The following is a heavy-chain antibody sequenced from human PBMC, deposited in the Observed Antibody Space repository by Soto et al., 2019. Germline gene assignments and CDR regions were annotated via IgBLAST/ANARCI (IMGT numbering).Heavy chain of an antibody. CDR2: VSTSSGYI. Sequence: AGGSLRLSCVASGFTFTDYYMSWIRQAPGKGLEWVSYVSTSSGYINYADSVKGRFIISRDNAKNSLYLQMNSLRAEDTAVYYCARGGYVESWGQGTLVTVSS. V-gene: IGHV3-11*06. J-gene: IGHJ4*02. CDR3: ARGGYVES. CDR1: GFTFTDYY.